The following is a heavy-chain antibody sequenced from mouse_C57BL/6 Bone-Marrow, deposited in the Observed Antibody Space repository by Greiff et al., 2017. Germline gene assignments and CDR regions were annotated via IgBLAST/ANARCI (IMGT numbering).Heavy chain of an antibody. CDR3: TREGYGIYAMDY. CDR1: GYTFTDYE. Sequence: VQLVESGAELVRPGASVTLSCKASGYTFTDYEMHWVKQTPVHGLEWIGAIDPETGGTAYNQKFNGKAILTADKSSSTDYMEIRSLTAEDSAVYYCTREGYGIYAMDYWGQGTSVTVSS. D-gene: IGHD2-10*02. J-gene: IGHJ4*01. V-gene: IGHV1-15*01. CDR2: IDPETGGT.